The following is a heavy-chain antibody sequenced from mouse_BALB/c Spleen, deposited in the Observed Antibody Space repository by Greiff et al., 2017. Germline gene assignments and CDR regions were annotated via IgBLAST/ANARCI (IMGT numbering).Heavy chain of an antibody. CDR3: ARGGYGKNYAMDY. V-gene: IGHV1-9*01. CDR2: ILPGSGST. J-gene: IGHJ4*01. CDR1: GYPFSSYW. D-gene: IGHD2-10*02. Sequence: VQLQQSGAELMKPGASVKISCKATGYPFSSYWIEWVKQRPGHGLEWIGEILPGSGSTNYNEKFKGKATFTADTSSNTAYMQLSSLTSEDSAVYYCARGGYGKNYAMDYWGQGTSVTVSS.